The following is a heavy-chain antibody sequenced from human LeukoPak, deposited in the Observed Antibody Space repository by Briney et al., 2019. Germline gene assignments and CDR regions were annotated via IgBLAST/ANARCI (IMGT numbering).Heavy chain of an antibody. CDR2: INPNSGGT. D-gene: IGHD3-3*01. CDR1: GYTFTGYY. Sequence: GASVKVSCKASGYTFTGYYMHWVRQAPGQGLEWMGWINPNSGGTNYAQKFQGRVTMTRDTSISTAYMEPSRLRSDDTAVYYCASNPLRFLEWRGTYYGMDVWGQGTTVTVSS. V-gene: IGHV1-2*02. J-gene: IGHJ6*02. CDR3: ASNPLRFLEWRGTYYGMDV.